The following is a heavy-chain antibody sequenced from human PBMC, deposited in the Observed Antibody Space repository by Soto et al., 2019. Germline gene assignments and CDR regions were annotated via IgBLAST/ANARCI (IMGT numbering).Heavy chain of an antibody. CDR1: GFTVSSNS. J-gene: IGHJ4*02. Sequence: EVQLVETGGGLIQPGGSLRLSCAASGFTVSSNSMSWVRQAPGKGLEWVSLIYSGGSTYYADSVKGRFTISRDSSKNTLYLKMNSLRAEDTAVYYCVGVGGSGSYQLDYWGQGTLVTVSS. D-gene: IGHD3-10*01. V-gene: IGHV3-53*02. CDR3: VGVGGSGSYQLDY. CDR2: IYSGGST.